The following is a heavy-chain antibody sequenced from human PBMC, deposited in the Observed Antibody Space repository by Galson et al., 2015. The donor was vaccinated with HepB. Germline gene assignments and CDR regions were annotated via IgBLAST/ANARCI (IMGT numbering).Heavy chain of an antibody. CDR3: ARDEEGGSYSVYFDY. J-gene: IGHJ4*02. Sequence: SLRLSCAASGFTFSSYGMHWVRQAPGKGLEWVAVIWYDGSNKYYADSVKGRFTISRDNSKNTLYLQMNSLRAEDTAVYYCARDEEGGSYSVYFDYWGQGTLVTVSS. CDR2: IWYDGSNK. D-gene: IGHD1-26*01. CDR1: GFTFSSYG. V-gene: IGHV3-33*01.